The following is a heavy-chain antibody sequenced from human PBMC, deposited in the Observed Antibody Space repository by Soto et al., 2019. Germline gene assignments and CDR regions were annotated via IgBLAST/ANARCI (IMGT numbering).Heavy chain of an antibody. V-gene: IGHV5-51*01. CDR1: GYSFTSYW. Sequence: GESLKISCKGSGYSFTSYWIGWVRQMPGKGLEWMGIIYPGDSDTRYSPSFQGQVTISADKSISTAYLQWSSLKASETPMYYCARPPAHSSGWSDYWGQGTLVTVSS. D-gene: IGHD6-19*01. CDR2: IYPGDSDT. J-gene: IGHJ4*02. CDR3: ARPPAHSSGWSDY.